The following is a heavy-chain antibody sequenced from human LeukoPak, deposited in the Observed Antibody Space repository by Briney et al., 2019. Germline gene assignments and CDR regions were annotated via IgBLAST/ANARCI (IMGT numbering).Heavy chain of an antibody. CDR1: GGSISSSSYY. V-gene: IGHV4-39*01. CDR3: ASQLGYCNSTSCYDWFDP. CDR2: IYYSGST. J-gene: IGHJ5*02. D-gene: IGHD2-2*01. Sequence: SETLSLICTVSGGSISSSSYYWGWIRQPPGKGLEWIGSIYYSGSTYYNPSLKSRVTISVDTSKNQFSLQLSSVTAADTAVYYCASQLGYCNSTSCYDWFDPWGQGTLVAVSS.